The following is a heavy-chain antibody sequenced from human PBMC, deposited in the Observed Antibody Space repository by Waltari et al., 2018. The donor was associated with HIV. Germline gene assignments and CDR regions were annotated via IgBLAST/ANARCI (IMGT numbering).Heavy chain of an antibody. Sequence: QVQLVQSGADVKKPGASVKVSCKASGYTFTAYFIHWVRQAPGQGLEGMGWSNPNSGDTVNAQRFQGRVALTRDASINTAYMELSRLRSDDTAVYYCAKVSEGRTTFDYWGQGTLVTVSS. CDR3: AKVSEGRTTFDY. CDR2: SNPNSGDT. D-gene: IGHD1-26*01. J-gene: IGHJ4*02. V-gene: IGHV1-2*02. CDR1: GYTFTAYF.